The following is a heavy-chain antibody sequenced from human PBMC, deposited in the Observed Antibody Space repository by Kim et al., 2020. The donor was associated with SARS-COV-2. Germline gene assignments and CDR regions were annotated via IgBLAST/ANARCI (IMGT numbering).Heavy chain of an antibody. J-gene: IGHJ6*02. Sequence: VKSRITINPDTSKNQFSLQLNSVTPEDTAVYYCARTILTGYLYYCGMDVWGQGTTVTVSS. CDR3: ARTILTGYLYYCGMDV. V-gene: IGHV6-1*01. D-gene: IGHD3-9*01.